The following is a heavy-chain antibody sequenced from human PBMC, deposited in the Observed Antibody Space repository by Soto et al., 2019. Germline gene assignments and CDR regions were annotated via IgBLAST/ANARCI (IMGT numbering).Heavy chain of an antibody. CDR2: IRSKAYGGTT. J-gene: IGHJ4*02. D-gene: IGHD3-10*01. V-gene: IGHV3-49*04. CDR3: TRRWFGELYDY. Sequence: GGSLRLSCTASGFTFGDYAMSWVRQAPGKGLEWVGFIRSKAYGGTTEYAASVKGRFTIPRDDSKSIAYLQMNSLKTEDTAVYYCTRRWFGELYDYWGQGTLVTVSS. CDR1: GFTFGDYA.